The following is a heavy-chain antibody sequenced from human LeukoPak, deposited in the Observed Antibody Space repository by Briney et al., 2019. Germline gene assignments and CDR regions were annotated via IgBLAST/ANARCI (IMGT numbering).Heavy chain of an antibody. CDR2: LYNSGST. V-gene: IGHV4-59*12. CDR1: GGSISSYY. J-gene: IGHJ5*02. CDR3: ASSTMVNTATGWFDP. D-gene: IGHD4/OR15-4a*01. Sequence: SETLSLTCTVSGGSISSYYWSWIRQSPGEGLEWIGYLYNSGSTNYNPSLKSRVTMSVDTSKNQISLKLSSVTAADTAMYYCASSTMVNTATGWFDPWGQGTLVTVSS.